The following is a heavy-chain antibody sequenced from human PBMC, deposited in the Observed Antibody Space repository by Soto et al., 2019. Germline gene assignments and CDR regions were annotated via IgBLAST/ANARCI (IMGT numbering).Heavy chain of an antibody. V-gene: IGHV1-24*01. J-gene: IGHJ6*02. CDR2: SDPEDGET. CDR3: ATYHGRVAVAGNYYGMDV. Sequence: ASVKVSCKVSGYTLTELSMHWVRQAPGKGLEWMGGSDPEDGETIYAQKFQGRVTMTEDTSTDTAYMELSSLRSEDTAVYYCATYHGRVAVAGNYYGMDVWGQGTTVTVSS. CDR1: GYTLTELS. D-gene: IGHD6-19*01.